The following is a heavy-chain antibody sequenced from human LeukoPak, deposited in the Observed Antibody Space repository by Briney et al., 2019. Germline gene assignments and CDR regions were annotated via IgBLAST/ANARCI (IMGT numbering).Heavy chain of an antibody. V-gene: IGHV3-64*02. CDR1: GFTFSDYT. Sequence: GGSLRLSCAASGFTFSDYTIHWVRQAPGKRLQSVSAITSNGAYTHYADSVKGRFTISSDNSRNAVFLQMGGLRIEDLAVYCCARVKMGATVSDYYYYYMDVWGKGTTVTVSS. CDR2: ITSNGAYT. CDR3: ARVKMGATVSDYYYYYMDV. D-gene: IGHD1-26*01. J-gene: IGHJ6*03.